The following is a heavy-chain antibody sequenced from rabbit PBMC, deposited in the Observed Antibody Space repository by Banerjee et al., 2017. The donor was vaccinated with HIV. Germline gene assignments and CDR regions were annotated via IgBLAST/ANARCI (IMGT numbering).Heavy chain of an antibody. CDR3: ARELWPGYDHCL. J-gene: IGHJ6*01. CDR1: GFSFSSSYW. CDR2: IYTGSSGST. Sequence: QSLEESGGDLVKPGASLTLTCTASGFSFSSSYWICWVRQAPGKGLEWIACIYTGSSGSTYYASWAKGRFTISKTSSTTVTLQMTSLTAADTATYFCARELWPGYDHCLWGPGTLVTV. V-gene: IGHV1S40*01. D-gene: IGHD7-1*01.